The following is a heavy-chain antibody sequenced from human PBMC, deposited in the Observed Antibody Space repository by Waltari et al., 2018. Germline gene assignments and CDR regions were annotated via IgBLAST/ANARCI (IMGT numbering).Heavy chain of an antibody. CDR3: ARQTLGYCTSAACRRLET. CDR2: IYHDGTT. Sequence: QVQLQESGPGLVRPSETLSVTGDGSGYFINTGFFWGWIRPPPGKRLEWIGNIYHDGTTYYNPSLKHRLMISLDTSKNQFSLRLNFVDVADTAVYYCARQTLGYCTSAACRRLETWGQGILVTVSS. J-gene: IGHJ5*02. D-gene: IGHD2-2*03. CDR1: GYFINTGFF. V-gene: IGHV4-38-2*01.